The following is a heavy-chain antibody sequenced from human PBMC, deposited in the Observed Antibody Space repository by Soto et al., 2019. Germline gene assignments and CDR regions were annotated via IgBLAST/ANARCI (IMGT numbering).Heavy chain of an antibody. D-gene: IGHD5-12*01. CDR3: AKGGYDVWFDP. CDR2: IGGSGDTS. J-gene: IGHJ5*02. V-gene: IGHV3-23*01. CDR1: GFAFSTYA. Sequence: EVQLLESGGGLVQPGGSLRLSCAASGFAFSTYAMSWVRQAPGKGLEWVSSIGGSGDTSYSAYSVRGRFITSRDNLKNTLYLQMNSLRAEDTAVYFCAKGGYDVWFDPWGQGALVTVSS.